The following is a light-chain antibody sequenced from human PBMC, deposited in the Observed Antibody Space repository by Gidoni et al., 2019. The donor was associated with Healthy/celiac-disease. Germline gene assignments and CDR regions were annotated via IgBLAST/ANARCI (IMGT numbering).Light chain of an antibody. CDR3: QQRSNWPLLT. Sequence: EIVLTQSPATLSLSPGERAPLPGRASQSVSIYLAWYQQRPGQAPRLLIYDSSNTATGIPARFSGSGSGTGFSLAISSLEPGDFAVYYCQQRSNWPLLTFGGGTKVEIK. J-gene: IGKJ4*01. CDR1: QSVSIY. V-gene: IGKV3-11*01. CDR2: DSS.